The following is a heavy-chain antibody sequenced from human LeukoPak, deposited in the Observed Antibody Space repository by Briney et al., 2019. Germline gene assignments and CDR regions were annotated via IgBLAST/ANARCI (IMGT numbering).Heavy chain of an antibody. Sequence: GESLKISCKVSGYSFTSYCIGWVRQMPGKGLEWMGTIYPGDSGPTYSPSFQGQVTISVDKSINTAYLQWSSLQASDTAMYYCGMSGDRGPLQDDVFDVWGQGTMVTVST. J-gene: IGHJ3*01. CDR2: IYPGDSGP. D-gene: IGHD1-26*01. CDR1: GYSFTSYC. V-gene: IGHV5-51*01. CDR3: GMSGDRGPLQDDVFDV.